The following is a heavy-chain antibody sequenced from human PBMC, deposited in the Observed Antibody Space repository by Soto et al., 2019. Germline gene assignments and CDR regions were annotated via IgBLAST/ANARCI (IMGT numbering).Heavy chain of an antibody. J-gene: IGHJ6*02. CDR2: IIPVLGVE. CDR1: GGSFTSYI. CDR3: DKSLNPVSASPSYYGVDM. V-gene: IGHV1-69*02. Sequence: QVQLVQSGAEVKEPGSSEKVSCKASGGSFTSYILTWVRQAPGQGLEWMGRIIPVLGVEYYAQKFQDRVTITAAKSTTIAYLEPSSLRSDDTAVYYCDKSLNPVSASPSYYGVDMWGLDTRVTVSS.